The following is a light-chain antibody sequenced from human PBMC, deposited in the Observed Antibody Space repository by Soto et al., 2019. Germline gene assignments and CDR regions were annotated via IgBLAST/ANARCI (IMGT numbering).Light chain of an antibody. CDR3: HQYNTWPPT. Sequence: EIEMTQSPATMSVSPGETATLSCRASQSVRSNLAWYQQKPGQAPRLLIYGASTRATGVPARFSGSASGTEFTLTISSLQSEDFAVYSCHQYNTWPPTFGQGTKVEIK. CDR1: QSVRSN. J-gene: IGKJ1*01. CDR2: GAS. V-gene: IGKV3-15*01.